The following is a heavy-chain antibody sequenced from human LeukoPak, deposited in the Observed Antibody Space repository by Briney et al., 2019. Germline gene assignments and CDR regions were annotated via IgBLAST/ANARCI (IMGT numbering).Heavy chain of an antibody. J-gene: IGHJ4*02. D-gene: IGHD3-9*01. CDR3: TRGSYDVLTGRSTLGEY. V-gene: IGHV4-39*02. Sequence: PSETLSLTCTISGGSITGSSYYWGWIRQSPGKGLEWIGNIYHSGSTYYNSSLKSRVTISIDTSKNHFSLRLTSVTASDTAVYFCTRGSYDVLTGRSTLGEYWGQGTLVAVSS. CDR2: IYHSGST. CDR1: GGSITGSSYY.